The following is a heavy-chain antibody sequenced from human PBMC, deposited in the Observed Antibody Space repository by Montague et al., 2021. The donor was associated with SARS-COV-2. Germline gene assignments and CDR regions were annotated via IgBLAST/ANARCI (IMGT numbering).Heavy chain of an antibody. CDR3: ARDIRFYYGSGSPYGDLDY. V-gene: IGHV3-74*01. CDR1: GFTFSSYW. J-gene: IGHJ4*02. Sequence: SLRLSCAASGFTFSSYWMHWVHQAPGKGLVWVSRINSDGSSTSYADSVKGRFTISRDNAKNTLYLQMNSLRAEDTAVYYCARDIRFYYGSGSPYGDLDYWGQGTLVTVSS. CDR2: INSDGSST. D-gene: IGHD3-10*01.